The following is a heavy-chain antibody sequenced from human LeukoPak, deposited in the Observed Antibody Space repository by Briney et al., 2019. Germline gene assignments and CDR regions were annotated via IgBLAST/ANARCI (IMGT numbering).Heavy chain of an antibody. J-gene: IGHJ4*02. CDR2: IRSSSSYI. D-gene: IGHD6-13*01. Sequence: GGSLRLSFAASGFSFSSYTMNWFRQAPGKGLEWVSSIRSSSSYIYYADSLKGRFTISRDNAKNSLYLQMNSLRAEDTAVYYCARDPQGYSSSWFDYWGQGTLVTVSS. CDR3: ARDPQGYSSSWFDY. CDR1: GFSFSSYT. V-gene: IGHV3-21*01.